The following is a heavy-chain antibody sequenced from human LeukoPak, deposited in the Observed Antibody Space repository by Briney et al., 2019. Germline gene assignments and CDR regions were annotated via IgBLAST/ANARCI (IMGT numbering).Heavy chain of an antibody. CDR2: ISSSSSYI. CDR3: ARGHGRLDY. D-gene: IGHD1-26*01. V-gene: IGHV3-21*01. Sequence: GGSLRLSCAASGFTFSSYSMNWVRQAPWKGLEWVSSISSSSSYIYYADSVKVRFTISRDNAKNSLYLQMNSLRAEETAVYYCARGHGRLDYWGEGTLVTVSS. CDR1: GFTFSSYS. J-gene: IGHJ4*02.